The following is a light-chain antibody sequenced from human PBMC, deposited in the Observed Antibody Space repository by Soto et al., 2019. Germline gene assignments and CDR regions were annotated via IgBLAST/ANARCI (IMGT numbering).Light chain of an antibody. CDR1: QSVGRNY. CDR2: AAS. V-gene: IGKV3-20*01. CDR3: QQYGTSPWA. Sequence: EIVLTQFPGTLSLSPGERVTLPCRASQSVGRNYVAWYQQKPGQAPRVIIYAASNRASGIPDRFSGSGSGSDFTLTISRLEPEDFAVYYCQQYGTSPWAFGQGTKVEIK. J-gene: IGKJ1*01.